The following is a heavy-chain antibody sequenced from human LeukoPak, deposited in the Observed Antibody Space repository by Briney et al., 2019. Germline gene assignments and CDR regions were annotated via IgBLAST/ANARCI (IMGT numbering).Heavy chain of an antibody. CDR2: IYYSGST. D-gene: IGHD6-13*01. CDR3: ARDRKQQPSGYYYYMDV. Sequence: PSETLSLTCTVSGGSISSSSYYWGWIRQPPGKGLEWIGSIYYSGSTYYNPSLKSRVTISVDTSKNQFSLKLSSVTAADTAVYYCARDRKQQPSGYYYYMDVWGKGTTVTVSS. J-gene: IGHJ6*03. CDR1: GGSISSSSYY. V-gene: IGHV4-39*07.